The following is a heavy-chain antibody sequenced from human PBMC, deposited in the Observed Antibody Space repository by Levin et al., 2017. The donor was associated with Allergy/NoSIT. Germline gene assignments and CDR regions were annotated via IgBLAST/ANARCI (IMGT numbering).Heavy chain of an antibody. Sequence: SCAASGFTFSSYGMHWVRQAPGKGLEWVAVIWYDGSNKYYADSVKGRFTISRDNSKNTLYLQMNSLRAEDTAVYYCARDRIAAAGKGRWFDPWGQGTLVTVSS. CDR2: IWYDGSNK. J-gene: IGHJ5*02. D-gene: IGHD6-13*01. CDR1: GFTFSSYG. V-gene: IGHV3-33*01. CDR3: ARDRIAAAGKGRWFDP.